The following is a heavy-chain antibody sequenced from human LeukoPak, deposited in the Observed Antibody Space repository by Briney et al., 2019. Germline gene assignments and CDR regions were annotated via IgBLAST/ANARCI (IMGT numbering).Heavy chain of an antibody. CDR3: ARQRNRSPFDL. CDR1: GGSIRISDYY. CDR2: IYYSGST. V-gene: IGHV4-39*01. Sequence: KASEALSLTCTLSGGSIRISDYYCAWLRQSPGNWLECIGTIYYSGSTYYNPTLKSRLTFSVHTSNNHFSLSLASVTASHTGLYFCARQRNRSPFDLWGQGILVTVSS. J-gene: IGHJ4*02. D-gene: IGHD3-9*01.